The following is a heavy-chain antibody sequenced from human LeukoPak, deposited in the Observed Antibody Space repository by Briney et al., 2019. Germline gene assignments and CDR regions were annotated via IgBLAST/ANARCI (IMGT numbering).Heavy chain of an antibody. J-gene: IGHJ4*02. CDR1: GITFRDYD. V-gene: IGHV3-23*01. CDR2: ISGSGGRT. CDR3: AKREYDSSAYPMYPIDY. D-gene: IGHD3-22*01. Sequence: GGSLTLSCAASGITFRDYDMTWVRQAPGKGLEWVSVISGSGGRTYYADSVEGWFTISRDNSKNTLYLQMNSLRTQDSAVYYCAKREYDSSAYPMYPIDYWGQGTLVTVSA.